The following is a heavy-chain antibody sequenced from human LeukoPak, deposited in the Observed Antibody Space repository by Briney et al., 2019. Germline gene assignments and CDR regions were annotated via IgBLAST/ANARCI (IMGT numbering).Heavy chain of an antibody. CDR1: GFPFSNYW. V-gene: IGHV3-7*01. CDR2: MKEDGGEI. D-gene: IGHD4-23*01. CDR3: VRDRGYSTFDY. Sequence: GGSLRLSCAGSGFPFSNYWMAWVRQAPGKGLEWVANMKEDGGEINYVDSVKGRFTISRDNAKNSLDLRMNSLRVDDTAVYYCVRDRGYSTFDYWGQGTLVIVSS. J-gene: IGHJ4*02.